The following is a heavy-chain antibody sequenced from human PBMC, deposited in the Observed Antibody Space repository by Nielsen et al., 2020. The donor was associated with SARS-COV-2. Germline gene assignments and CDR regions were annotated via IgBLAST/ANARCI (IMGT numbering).Heavy chain of an antibody. V-gene: IGHV1-69*06. CDR1: GYTFTSYG. Sequence: SVKVSCKASGYTFTSYGISWVRQAPGQGLEWMGGIIPIFGTANCAQKFQGRVTITADKSTSTAYMELSSLRSEDTAVYYCARGFGNSYGLEHFDYWGQGTLVTVSS. CDR3: ARGFGNSYGLEHFDY. J-gene: IGHJ4*02. D-gene: IGHD5-18*01. CDR2: IIPIFGTA.